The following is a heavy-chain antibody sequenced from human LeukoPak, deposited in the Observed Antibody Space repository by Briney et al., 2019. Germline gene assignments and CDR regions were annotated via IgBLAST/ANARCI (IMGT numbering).Heavy chain of an antibody. J-gene: IGHJ6*02. V-gene: IGHV4-30-2*01. D-gene: IGHD6-19*01. CDR1: GGSISSGGYS. CDR3: ARVGSGWRSYGMDV. Sequence: SETLSLTCAVSGGSISSGGYSWSWIRQPPGKGLEWIGYIYHSGSTYYNPSLKSRVTISVDRSKNQFSLKLSSVTAADTAVYYCARVGSGWRSYGMDVWGQGTTVTVSS. CDR2: IYHSGST.